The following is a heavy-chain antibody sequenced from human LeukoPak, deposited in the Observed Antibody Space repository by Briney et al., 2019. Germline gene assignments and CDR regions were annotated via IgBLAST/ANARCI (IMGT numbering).Heavy chain of an antibody. CDR3: VRDLPPFGWFGDHYNWFDP. J-gene: IGHJ5*02. CDR2: ISAYNGNT. CDR1: GYTFTSYG. Sequence: ASVKVSCKASGYTFTSYGISWVRQAPGQGLEWMGWISAYNGNTNYAQKLQGRVTMTTDTSTSTAYMELRGLRSDDTAVYYCVRDLPPFGWFGDHYNWFDPWGQGTLVTVSS. V-gene: IGHV1-18*01. D-gene: IGHD3-10*01.